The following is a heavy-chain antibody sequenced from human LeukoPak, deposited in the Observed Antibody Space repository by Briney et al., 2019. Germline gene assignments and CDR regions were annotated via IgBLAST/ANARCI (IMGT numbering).Heavy chain of an antibody. J-gene: IGHJ4*02. CDR1: GFTLSSNY. D-gene: IGHD3-9*01. CDR2: IYSGGST. V-gene: IGHV3-66*01. CDR3: ARVLRYFDWLPFDY. Sequence: PGGSLRLSCAASGFTLSSNYMSWVRQAPGKGLEWVSVIYSGGSTYYADSVKGRFTISRDNSKNTLYLQMNSLRAEDTAVYYCARVLRYFDWLPFDYWGQGTLVTVSS.